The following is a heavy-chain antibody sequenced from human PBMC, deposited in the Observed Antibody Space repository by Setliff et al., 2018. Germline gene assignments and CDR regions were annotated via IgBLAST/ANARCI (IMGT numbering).Heavy chain of an antibody. V-gene: IGHV3-74*01. J-gene: IGHJ6*02. D-gene: IGHD2-21*01. Sequence: GESLKISCAASGFAFNTYWMHWVRQVPGKGLVWVARINGDGSVANYADAVKGRFTTSRDNAKNTLSLQMNTLKAEDTAVYYCTRDIVVFTDIDYYYSGMDVWGQGTAVTVSS. CDR2: INGDGSVA. CDR3: TRDIVVFTDIDYYYSGMDV. CDR1: GFAFNTYW.